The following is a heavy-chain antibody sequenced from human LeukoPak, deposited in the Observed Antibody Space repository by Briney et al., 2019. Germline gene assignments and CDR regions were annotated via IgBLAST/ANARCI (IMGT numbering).Heavy chain of an antibody. D-gene: IGHD3-22*01. CDR1: GFTFSSYA. CDR3: AKHSLPDYYDSSGYYLFDY. J-gene: IGHJ4*02. CDR2: ISYDGSNK. Sequence: GGSLRLSCAASGFTFSSYAMHWVRQAPGKGLEWVAVISYDGSNKYYADSVKGRFTISRDNSKNTLYLQMNSLRAEDTAVYYCAKHSLPDYYDSSGYYLFDYWGQGTLVTVSS. V-gene: IGHV3-30-3*02.